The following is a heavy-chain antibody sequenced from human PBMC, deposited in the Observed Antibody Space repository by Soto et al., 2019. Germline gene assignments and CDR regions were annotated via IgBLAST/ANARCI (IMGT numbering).Heavy chain of an antibody. CDR3: ARYGYSYGQNWFDP. CDR2: IYTSGST. J-gene: IGHJ5*02. D-gene: IGHD5-18*01. V-gene: IGHV4-4*07. CDR1: GGSISSYY. Sequence: ETLSLTCTVSGGSISSYYWSWIRQPAGKGLEWIGRIYTSGSTNYNPSLKSRVTMSVDTSKNQFSLKLSSVTAADTAVYYCARYGYSYGQNWFDPWGQGTLVTVSS.